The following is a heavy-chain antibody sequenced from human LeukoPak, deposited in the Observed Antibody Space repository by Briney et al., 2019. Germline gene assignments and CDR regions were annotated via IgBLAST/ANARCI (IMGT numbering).Heavy chain of an antibody. Sequence: PGGALRLSCAASGFTLSSYWMHWVRQAPGKGLVWVSRINSDGTNTNYADSVKGRFTISRDTAKNTLYLQMNSLRAEDTAVYYCARPAAGSYMDVWGKGTTVTISS. J-gene: IGHJ6*03. V-gene: IGHV3-74*01. D-gene: IGHD3-10*01. CDR1: GFTLSSYW. CDR3: ARPAAGSYMDV. CDR2: INSDGTNT.